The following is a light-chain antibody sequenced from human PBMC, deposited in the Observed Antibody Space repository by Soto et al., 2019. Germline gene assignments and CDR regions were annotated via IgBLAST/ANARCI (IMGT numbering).Light chain of an antibody. CDR3: QQYNSFSWT. V-gene: IGKV1-5*01. CDR2: DAS. CDR1: QGITIW. Sequence: DIQMTQSPSTLSASVGDSVTITCRASQGITIWLAWYQQKPGKAPKLLIYDASSLEGGVPSRFSGSGSGTEFTLTISGLQPDDFATYYCQQYNSFSWTFGQGTKVDI. J-gene: IGKJ1*01.